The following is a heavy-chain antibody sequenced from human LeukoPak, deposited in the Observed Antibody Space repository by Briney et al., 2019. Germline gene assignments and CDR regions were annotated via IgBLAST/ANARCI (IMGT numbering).Heavy chain of an antibody. CDR2: ISSNGGST. V-gene: IGHV3-64*01. CDR3: ARGYSSGWYHAFDI. D-gene: IGHD6-19*01. CDR1: GFTFSSYA. J-gene: IGHJ3*02. Sequence: GGSLRLSCAASGFTFSSYAMHWVRQAPGKGLEYVSAISSNGGSTYYANSVKGRFTISRDNSKNTLYLQMGSLRAGDMAVYYCARGYSSGWYHAFDIWGQGTMVTVSS.